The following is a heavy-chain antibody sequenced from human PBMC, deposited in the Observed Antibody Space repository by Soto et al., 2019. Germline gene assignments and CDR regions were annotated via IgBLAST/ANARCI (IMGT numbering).Heavy chain of an antibody. J-gene: IGHJ4*02. D-gene: IGHD3-10*02. Sequence: GGSLRLSCEASGFIFRNNGTHWVRQAPGKGLEWVAFMSYDGSAKFLADSVKGRFTISRDNSKSTLFLHMSSLRAEDTAMYYCAIVRVADSPLDHWGQGTLVTVSS. CDR1: GFIFRNNG. CDR2: MSYDGSAK. CDR3: AIVRVADSPLDH. V-gene: IGHV3-30*02.